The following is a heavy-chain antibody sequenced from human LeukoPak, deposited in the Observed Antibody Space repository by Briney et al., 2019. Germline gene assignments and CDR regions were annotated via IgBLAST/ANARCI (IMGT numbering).Heavy chain of an antibody. J-gene: IGHJ5*02. V-gene: IGHV7-4-1*02. CDR3: ARDHPSYYVWGSYRHNWFDP. CDR2: INTNTGNP. CDR1: GYTFTSYA. Sequence: GASVKVSCKASGYTFTSYAMNWVRQAPGQGLEWMGWINTNTGNPTYAQGFTGRFVFSLDTSVSTAYLQISSLKAEDTAVYYCARDHPSYYVWGSYRHNWFDPWGQGTLVTVSS. D-gene: IGHD3-16*02.